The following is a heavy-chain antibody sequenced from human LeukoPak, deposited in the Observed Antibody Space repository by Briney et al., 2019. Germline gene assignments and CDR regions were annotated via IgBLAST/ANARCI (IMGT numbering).Heavy chain of an antibody. CDR1: GLTFSRYA. V-gene: IGHV3-23*01. Sequence: PGGSLRLSCAASGLTFSRYAMSWVRQAPGKGLEWVSGVSTSGGSTYYADSVKGRFTISRDNSKNTLNLQMNSLRAEDTAIYYCAKQAYDSPRTDFDYWGQGTLVTVSS. D-gene: IGHD3-22*01. CDR3: AKQAYDSPRTDFDY. J-gene: IGHJ4*02. CDR2: VSTSGGST.